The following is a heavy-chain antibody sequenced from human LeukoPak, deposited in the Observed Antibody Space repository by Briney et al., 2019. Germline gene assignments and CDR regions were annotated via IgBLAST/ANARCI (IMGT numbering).Heavy chain of an antibody. J-gene: IGHJ4*02. Sequence: PSETLSLTCTVSGGSISSYYWSWIRQPPGKGLEWIGYIYYSGSTNYNPSLKSRVTISVDTSKSQFSLKLSSVTAADTAVYYCARERGYSYGPSYFDYWGQGTLVTVSS. CDR1: GGSISSYY. V-gene: IGHV4-59*01. D-gene: IGHD5-18*01. CDR2: IYYSGST. CDR3: ARERGYSYGPSYFDY.